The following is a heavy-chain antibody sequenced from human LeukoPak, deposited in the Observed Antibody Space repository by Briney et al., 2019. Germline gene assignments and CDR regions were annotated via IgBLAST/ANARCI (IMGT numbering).Heavy chain of an antibody. CDR2: INHSGST. V-gene: IGHV4-34*01. Sequence: SETLSLTCAVYGGSFSGYYWSWIRQPPGKGLEWIGEINHSGSTNYNPSLKSRVTISVDTSKNQFSLKLSSVTAADTAVYYCAKDQPDYYDSTGYQSLDYWGQGTLVTVSS. CDR1: GGSFSGYY. CDR3: AKDQPDYYDSTGYQSLDY. J-gene: IGHJ4*02. D-gene: IGHD3-22*01.